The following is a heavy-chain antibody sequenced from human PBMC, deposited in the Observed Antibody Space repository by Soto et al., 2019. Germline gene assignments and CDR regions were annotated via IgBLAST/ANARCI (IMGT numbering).Heavy chain of an antibody. CDR3: ARDGMLGYDLHFDS. Sequence: SVKVSCKASGFTFTSSAVQWVRQARGQRLEWIGWIVVGSGNTNYAQKFQERVTITRDMSTSTAYMELSSLRSEDTAVYYCARDGMLGYDLHFDSWGQGTLVTVS. J-gene: IGHJ4*02. CDR2: IVVGSGNT. D-gene: IGHD5-12*01. CDR1: GFTFTSSA. V-gene: IGHV1-58*01.